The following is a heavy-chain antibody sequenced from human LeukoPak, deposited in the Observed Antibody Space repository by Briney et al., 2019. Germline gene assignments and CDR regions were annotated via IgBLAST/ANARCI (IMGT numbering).Heavy chain of an antibody. V-gene: IGHV4-39*07. CDR2: IYYSGST. CDR1: GGSISRSSYY. J-gene: IGHJ4*02. CDR3: ARRSPYSTGWSSYFDY. Sequence: SETLSLTCTVSGGSISRSSYYWGWIRQPPGKGLEWIGSIYYSGSTYYNPSLKSRVTISVDTSNNQFSLKLTSVTAADSAVYYCARRSPYSTGWSSYFDYWGQGALVTVSS. D-gene: IGHD6-19*01.